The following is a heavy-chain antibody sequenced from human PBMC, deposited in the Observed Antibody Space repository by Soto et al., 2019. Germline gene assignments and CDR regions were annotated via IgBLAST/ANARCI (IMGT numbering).Heavy chain of an antibody. CDR1: GYTFTSYA. CDR3: ARDTAGYWEYNWFDP. CDR2: INAGNGNT. V-gene: IGHV1-3*01. Sequence: GASVKVSCKASGYTFTSYAMHWVRQAPGQRLEWMGWINAGNGNTKYSQKFQGRVTITRDTSASTAYMELSSLRSEDTAVYYCARDTAGYWEYNWFDPWGQGTLVTVSS. D-gene: IGHD3-9*01. J-gene: IGHJ5*02.